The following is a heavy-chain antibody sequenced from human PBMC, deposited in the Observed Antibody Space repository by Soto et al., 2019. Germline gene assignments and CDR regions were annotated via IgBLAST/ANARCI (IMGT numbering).Heavy chain of an antibody. J-gene: IGHJ5*02. CDR2: IYYSGST. CDR1: GGSISSSSYY. CDR3: ERIRSIRNGYYRTNNWFDT. D-gene: IGHD3-3*01. Sequence: SETLSLTCTVSGGSISSSSYYWGWIRQPPGKGLEWIGSIYYSGSTYYNPSLKSRVTISVDTSKNQFSLKLSSVTAADTAVYYCERIRSIRNGYYRTNNWFDTWGQGTLVTVSS. V-gene: IGHV4-39*01.